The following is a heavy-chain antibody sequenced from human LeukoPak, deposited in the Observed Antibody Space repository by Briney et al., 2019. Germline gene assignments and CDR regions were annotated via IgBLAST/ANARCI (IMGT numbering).Heavy chain of an antibody. CDR2: INPSGGST. D-gene: IGHD3-10*01. V-gene: IGHV1-46*01. CDR1: GYIFTTYF. CDR3: ARVRGHGDMIDY. Sequence: GASVKVSCKASGYIFTTYFMHWVRQAPGQGLEWMGFINPSGGSTGYSQKFQGRVTMIRDTSTSKVYMALSSLRSEDTAVYYCARVRGHGDMIDYWGQGTLVTVSS. J-gene: IGHJ4*02.